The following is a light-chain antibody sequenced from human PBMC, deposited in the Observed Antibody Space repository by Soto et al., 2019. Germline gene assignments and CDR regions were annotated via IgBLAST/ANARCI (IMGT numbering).Light chain of an antibody. CDR3: QRSFSTPLT. J-gene: IGKJ4*01. Sequence: DIQMTQSPSSLSASVGDRVTITCRASQNITSYLHWYKQKPGKAPKLLIYAASSLQSGVPSRFSGNGSGTDFTLTISSLQPEDFATYYCQRSFSTPLTFGGGTKVEIK. V-gene: IGKV1-39*01. CDR2: AAS. CDR1: QNITSY.